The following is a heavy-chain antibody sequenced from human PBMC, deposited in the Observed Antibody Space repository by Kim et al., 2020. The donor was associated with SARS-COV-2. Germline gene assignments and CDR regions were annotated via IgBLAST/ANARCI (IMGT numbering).Heavy chain of an antibody. CDR3: ARDSRFGYYFDY. D-gene: IGHD3-16*01. V-gene: IGHV3-21*01. J-gene: IGHJ4*02. Sequence: NATSVKGQFTICRENDKNSMYLQMSRLIAEDTAVYYCARDSRFGYYFDYWGQGTLVTVSS.